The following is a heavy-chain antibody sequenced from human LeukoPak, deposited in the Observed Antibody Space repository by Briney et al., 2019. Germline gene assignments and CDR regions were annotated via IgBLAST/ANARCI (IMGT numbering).Heavy chain of an antibody. Sequence: SETLSLTCAVYGGSFSGYYWSWIRQPPGQGLEWIGEINHSGSTNYNPSLKSRVTISVDTSKNQFSLKLSSVTAADTAVYYCARSISDDDVGVYYYYYYGMDVWGQGTTVTVSS. V-gene: IGHV4-34*01. D-gene: IGHD5-12*01. CDR1: GGSFSGYY. CDR2: INHSGST. CDR3: ARSISDDDVGVYYYYYYGMDV. J-gene: IGHJ6*02.